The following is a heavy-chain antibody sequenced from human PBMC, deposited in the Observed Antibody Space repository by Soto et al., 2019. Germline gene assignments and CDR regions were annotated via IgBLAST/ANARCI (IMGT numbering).Heavy chain of an antibody. Sequence: QVQLVESGGGVVQPGRSLRLSCAASGFTFSSYGMHWVRQAPGKGLEWVAVIWYDGSNKYYADSVKGRFTISRDNSKNTLYLQMNSLRAEDTAVYYCGSGQQGFDYWGQGTLVTVSS. V-gene: IGHV3-33*01. J-gene: IGHJ4*02. CDR3: GSGQQGFDY. CDR1: GFTFSSYG. CDR2: IWYDGSNK.